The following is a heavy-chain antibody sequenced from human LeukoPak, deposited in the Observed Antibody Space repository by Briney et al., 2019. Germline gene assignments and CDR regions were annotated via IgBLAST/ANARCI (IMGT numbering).Heavy chain of an antibody. CDR3: ARLVGATTVDY. Sequence: GGSLRLSCAASGFTFSGSAMHWVRQASGKGLEWVGRIRSKANSYATAYAASVKGRFTISRDDSKNTAYLQMNSLRAEDTAVYYCARLVGATTVDYWGQGTLVTVSS. J-gene: IGHJ4*02. V-gene: IGHV3-73*01. D-gene: IGHD1-26*01. CDR2: IRSKANSYAT. CDR1: GFTFSGSA.